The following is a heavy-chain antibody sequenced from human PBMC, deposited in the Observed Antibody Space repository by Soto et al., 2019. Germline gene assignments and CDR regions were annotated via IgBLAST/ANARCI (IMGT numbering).Heavy chain of an antibody. CDR3: ARDPAYCGGDCLGAFDL. CDR2: MSGSGSTI. CDR1: GFTFSDYH. J-gene: IGHJ3*01. D-gene: IGHD2-21*02. Sequence: GGSLRLSCVVSGFTFSDYHMGWVRQAPGSGPEWITAMSGSGSTIFYAEAVKGRFSISRDNAKNSLYLQMNSLRDEDTALYFCARDPAYCGGDCLGAFDLWGPGTMVTVSS. V-gene: IGHV3-11*01.